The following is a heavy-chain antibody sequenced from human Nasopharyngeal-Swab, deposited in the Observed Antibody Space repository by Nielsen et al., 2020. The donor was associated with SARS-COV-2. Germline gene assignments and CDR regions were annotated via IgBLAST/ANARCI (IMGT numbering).Heavy chain of an antibody. CDR2: ISYDGGNK. Sequence: WIRQPPGKGLEWVAVISYDGGNKYYADSVKGRFTISRDNSKNTLYLQMNSLRAEDTAVYYCARGAYDSSGYFWDYWGQGTLVTVSS. D-gene: IGHD3-22*01. J-gene: IGHJ4*02. V-gene: IGHV3-30*14. CDR3: ARGAYDSSGYFWDY.